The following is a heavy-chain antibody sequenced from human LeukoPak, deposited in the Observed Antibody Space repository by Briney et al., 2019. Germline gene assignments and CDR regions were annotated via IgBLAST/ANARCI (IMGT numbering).Heavy chain of an antibody. CDR2: IIPIFGIA. CDR1: GGTFSSYA. CDR3: ARERYDSSGYYYTYFDY. J-gene: IGHJ4*02. Sequence: SSVKVSCKASGGTFSSYAISWVRQAPGQGLAWMGRIIPIFGIANYAQKFQGRVTITADKSTSTAYMELSSLGSEDTAVYYCARERYDSSGYYYTYFDYWGQGTLVTVSS. V-gene: IGHV1-69*04. D-gene: IGHD3-22*01.